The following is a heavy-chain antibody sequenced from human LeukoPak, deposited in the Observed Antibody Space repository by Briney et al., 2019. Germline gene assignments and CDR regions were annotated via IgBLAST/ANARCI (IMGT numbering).Heavy chain of an antibody. CDR1: GFTFSSYA. CDR3: ARVRSAYDSLDY. CDR2: ISASGGST. D-gene: IGHD5-12*01. Sequence: GGSLRLSCAASGFTFSSYAMSWVRQAPGKGLEWVSAISASGGSTYYADSVMGRFTISRDNARNSLYMRLNSLRAEDTAVYYCARVRSAYDSLDYWGQGTLVTVSS. J-gene: IGHJ4*02. V-gene: IGHV3-23*01.